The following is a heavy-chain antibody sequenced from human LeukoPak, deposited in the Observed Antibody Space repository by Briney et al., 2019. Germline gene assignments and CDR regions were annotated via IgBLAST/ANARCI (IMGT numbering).Heavy chain of an antibody. Sequence: PSETLSLTCTVSGYSISSGYYWGWILQPPGKGLEWIGSIYHSGSTYYNPSLKSRVTISVDTSKNQFSLKVSSVTAADTAVYYRARDLTRDDFWSGRDAFDIWGQGTMVTVSS. V-gene: IGHV4-38-2*02. CDR2: IYHSGST. J-gene: IGHJ3*02. CDR1: GYSISSGYY. D-gene: IGHD3-3*01. CDR3: ARDLTRDDFWSGRDAFDI.